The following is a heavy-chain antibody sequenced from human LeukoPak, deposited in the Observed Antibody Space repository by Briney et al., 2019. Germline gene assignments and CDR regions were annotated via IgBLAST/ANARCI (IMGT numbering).Heavy chain of an antibody. Sequence: PGGSLRLSCAASGFTFSSYWMHWVRQTPGKGLLWVSRINIDGRSTSYAPSVTGRFTMSRDNAKNTVYLQMNSLRAEDTAVYHCAKIRDGYNSYFDYWGQGTLVTVSS. J-gene: IGHJ4*02. CDR1: GFTFSSYW. CDR2: INIDGRST. D-gene: IGHD5-24*01. CDR3: AKIRDGYNSYFDY. V-gene: IGHV3-74*01.